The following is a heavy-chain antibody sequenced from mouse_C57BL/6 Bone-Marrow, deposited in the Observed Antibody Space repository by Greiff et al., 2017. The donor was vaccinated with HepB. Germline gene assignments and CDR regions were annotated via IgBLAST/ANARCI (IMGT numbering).Heavy chain of an antibody. D-gene: IGHD2-10*02. Sequence: QVQLQQPGAELVKPGASVKLSCKASGYTFTSYWMQWVKQRPGQGLEWIGEIDPSDSYTNYNQKFKGKATLTVDTSSSTAYMQLSSLTSEDSAVYYCARPGYGNYGKGYWGQGTTLTVSS. CDR1: GYTFTSYW. V-gene: IGHV1-50*01. CDR2: IDPSDSYT. CDR3: ARPGYGNYGKGY. J-gene: IGHJ2*01.